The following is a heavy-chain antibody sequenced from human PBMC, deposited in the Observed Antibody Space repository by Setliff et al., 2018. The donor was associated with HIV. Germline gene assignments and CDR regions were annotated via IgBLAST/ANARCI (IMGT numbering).Heavy chain of an antibody. Sequence: PSETLSLTCTVSGGSISSGSYYWSWIRQPAGKGLEWIGRIYTSGSTNYNPSLKSRVTISADTPKNQFSLRLTSVTAADTAVYYCAKYAYSEEVGVSWFDPWGPGILVTVSS. J-gene: IGHJ5*02. V-gene: IGHV4-61*02. D-gene: IGHD2-8*01. CDR3: AKYAYSEEVGVSWFDP. CDR2: IYTSGST. CDR1: GGSISSGSYY.